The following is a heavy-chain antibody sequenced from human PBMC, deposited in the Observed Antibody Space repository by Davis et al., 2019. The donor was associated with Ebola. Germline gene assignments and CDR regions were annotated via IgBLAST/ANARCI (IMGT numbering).Heavy chain of an antibody. CDR1: GYTFSSYT. V-gene: IGHV1-3*01. CDR3: ARGYCSGGSCYRGAEYFQH. D-gene: IGHD2-15*01. J-gene: IGHJ1*01. Sequence: AASVQVSCKSSGYTFSSYTLHWVRQAPGQRLEWMGWFNPANGHRKYSQKFQGRVTFTGDTSASTAYMELSSLRSEDTAVYYCARGYCSGGSCYRGAEYFQHWGQGTLVTVSS. CDR2: FNPANGHR.